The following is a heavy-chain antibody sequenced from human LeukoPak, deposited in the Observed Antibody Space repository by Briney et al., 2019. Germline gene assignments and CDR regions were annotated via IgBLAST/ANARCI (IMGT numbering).Heavy chain of an antibody. CDR1: GYTFTGYY. CDR2: INPNSGGT. Sequence: ASVKVSCKASGYTFTGYYIHWVRQAPGQGLEWMGWINPNSGGTNYAQKFQGRVTMTRDTSISTAYMELSRLRSDDTAVYYCARDRVDTAYYYYMDVWGKGTTVTISS. V-gene: IGHV1-2*02. J-gene: IGHJ6*03. CDR3: ARDRVDTAYYYYMDV. D-gene: IGHD5-18*01.